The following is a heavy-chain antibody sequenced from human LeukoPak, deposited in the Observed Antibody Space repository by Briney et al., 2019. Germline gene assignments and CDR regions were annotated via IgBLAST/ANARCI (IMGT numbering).Heavy chain of an antibody. D-gene: IGHD5-18*01. CDR3: AGRIQLWLVGFDY. V-gene: IGHV4-34*01. CDR1: GGSFSGYY. Sequence: SETLSLTCAVYGGSFSGYYWSWIRQPPGKGLEWIGEINHSGSTNYNPSLKRRVTISVDTTKNQFSLKLSSVTAADTAVYYCAGRIQLWLVGFDYWGQGTLVTVSS. J-gene: IGHJ4*02. CDR2: INHSGST.